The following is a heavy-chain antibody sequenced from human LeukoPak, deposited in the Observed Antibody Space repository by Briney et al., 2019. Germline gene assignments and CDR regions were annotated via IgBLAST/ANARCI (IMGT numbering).Heavy chain of an antibody. CDR1: GFTFSSYE. V-gene: IGHV3-48*03. Sequence: QAGGSLRLSCAASGFTFSSYEMNWVRQAPGKGLEWVSYISSSGSTIYYADSVKGRFTVSRDNAKNSLYLQMNSLSAEDTAVYYCARDSYQIPSIQLWLGVYYYYYMDVWGKGTTVTISS. CDR3: ARDSYQIPSIQLWLGVYYYYYMDV. CDR2: ISSSGSTI. J-gene: IGHJ6*03. D-gene: IGHD5-18*01.